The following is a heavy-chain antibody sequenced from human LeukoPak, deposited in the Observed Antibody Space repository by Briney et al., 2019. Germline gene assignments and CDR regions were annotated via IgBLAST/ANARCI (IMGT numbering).Heavy chain of an antibody. CDR1: GFTFSSHG. CDR2: ISGSGGNT. Sequence: GGSLRLSCAASGFTFSSHGMNWVRQAPGKGLEWVSGISGSGGNTYYADSVKGRFTISRDNSKNTLYLQMNSLRAEDTALYYCARDLGSSSWSPFDPWGQGTLVTVSS. CDR3: ARDLGSSSWSPFDP. V-gene: IGHV3-23*01. D-gene: IGHD6-13*01. J-gene: IGHJ5*02.